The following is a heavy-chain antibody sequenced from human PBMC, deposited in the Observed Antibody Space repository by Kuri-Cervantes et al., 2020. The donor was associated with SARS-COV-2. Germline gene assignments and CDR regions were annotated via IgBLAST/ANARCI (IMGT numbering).Heavy chain of an antibody. V-gene: IGHV3-7*03. D-gene: IGHD3-16*01. CDR2: IKQDGSEK. CDR3: ARDLAYYYGMDV. J-gene: IGHJ6*02. CDR1: GFTFSSYW. Sequence: GESLKISCAASGFTFSSYWMSWVRQAPGKGLEWVANIKQDGSEKYYVDSVKGRVTISRDNAKNSLYLQMNSLRAEDTAVYYCARDLAYYYGMDVWGQGTTVTVSS.